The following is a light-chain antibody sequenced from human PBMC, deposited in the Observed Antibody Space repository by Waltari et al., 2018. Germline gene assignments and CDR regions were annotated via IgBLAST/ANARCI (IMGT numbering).Light chain of an antibody. Sequence: EIVLTQSPATPALSPGERATRSCRASQSVSSSLAWYQQKPAQAPRLLIYVTSFRAPALPASFSGRGSGTDFTLTISSLEPPDFAVFYCQACSHCPSITFGQGTRLEIK. CDR1: QSVSSS. J-gene: IGKJ5*01. V-gene: IGKV3-11*01. CDR2: VTS. CDR3: QACSHCPSIT.